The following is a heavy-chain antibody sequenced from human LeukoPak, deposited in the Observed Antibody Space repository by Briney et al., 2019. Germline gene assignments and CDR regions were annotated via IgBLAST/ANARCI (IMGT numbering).Heavy chain of an antibody. D-gene: IGHD6-13*01. V-gene: IGHV1-8*01. J-gene: IGHJ4*02. CDR1: GYTFTSYG. CDR2: MNPNSGNT. CDR3: ARDRGIAAAGVVDY. Sequence: ASVKVSCKASGYTFTSYGINWVRQATGQGLEWMGWMNPNSGNTGYAQKFQGRVTMTRNTSISTAYMELSSLRSEDTAVYYCARDRGIAAAGVVDYWGQGTLVTVSS.